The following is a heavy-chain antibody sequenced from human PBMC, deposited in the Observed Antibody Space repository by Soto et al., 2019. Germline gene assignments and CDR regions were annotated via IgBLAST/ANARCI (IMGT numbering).Heavy chain of an antibody. Sequence: PSETLSLTCTVSGGSISSYYWSWIRQPPGKGLEWIGYIYYNVNTNYNPSLKSRVTISLDTSKNQFSLNLNSVTAADTAVYFCARRPLAYFDYWGRGTQVTVSS. CDR2: IYYNVNT. D-gene: IGHD6-13*01. V-gene: IGHV4-59*08. CDR1: GGSISSYY. CDR3: ARRPLAYFDY. J-gene: IGHJ4*02.